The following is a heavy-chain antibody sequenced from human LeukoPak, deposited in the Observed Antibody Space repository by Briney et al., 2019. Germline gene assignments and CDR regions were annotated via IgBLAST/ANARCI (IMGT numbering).Heavy chain of an antibody. V-gene: IGHV3-30*02. J-gene: IGHJ4*02. CDR2: IRYDGSNK. CDR3: ARTSGYDPTNFDY. D-gene: IGHD5-12*01. Sequence: GGSLRLSCAASGFTFSSYGMHWVRQAPGKGLEWVAFIRYDGSNKYYADSVKGRFTISRDNSKKTLYLQMNSLRAEDTAVYYCARTSGYDPTNFDYWGQGTLVTVSS. CDR1: GFTFSSYG.